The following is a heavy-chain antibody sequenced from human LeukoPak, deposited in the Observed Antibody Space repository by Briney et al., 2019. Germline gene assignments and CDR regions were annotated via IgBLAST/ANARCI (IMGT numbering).Heavy chain of an antibody. J-gene: IGHJ4*02. CDR1: GGTFSSYT. Sequence: GSSVKVSCKASGGTFSSYTISWVRQAPGQGLEWMGRIFPILGIANYAQKFQGRVTITADESTSTAYMELSSLRSEDTAVYYCARERGYSNYVIDYWGQGTLVTVSS. CDR3: ARERGYSNYVIDY. D-gene: IGHD4-11*01. CDR2: IFPILGIA. V-gene: IGHV1-69*04.